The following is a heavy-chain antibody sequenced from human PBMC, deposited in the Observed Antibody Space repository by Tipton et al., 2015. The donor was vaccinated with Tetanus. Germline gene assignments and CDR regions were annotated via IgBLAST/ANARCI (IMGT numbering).Heavy chain of an antibody. Sequence: SLRLSCAASGFTFDDYGMHWVRQVPGKGLEWVSGVTWNSGVIAYADSVKGRLTISRDNAKNSLFLQMDGLRGDDTAVYYCAREGQWLGSDAFDVWGRGTMVTVSS. CDR2: VTWNSGVI. V-gene: IGHV3-9*01. CDR1: GFTFDDYG. D-gene: IGHD6-19*01. CDR3: AREGQWLGSDAFDV. J-gene: IGHJ3*01.